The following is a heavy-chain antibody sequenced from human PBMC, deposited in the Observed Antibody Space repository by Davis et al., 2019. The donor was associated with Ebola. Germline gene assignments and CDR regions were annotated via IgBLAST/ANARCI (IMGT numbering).Heavy chain of an antibody. CDR3: ARGSSSWYSINWFDP. CDR1: GGSISSYY. V-gene: IGHV4-34*01. J-gene: IGHJ5*02. D-gene: IGHD6-13*01. Sequence: MPSETLSLTCTVSGGSISSYYWSWIRQPPGKGLEWIGEINHSGSTNYNPSLKSRVTISVDTSKNQFSLKLSSVTAADTAVYYCARGSSSWYSINWFDPWGQGTLVTVSS. CDR2: INHSGST.